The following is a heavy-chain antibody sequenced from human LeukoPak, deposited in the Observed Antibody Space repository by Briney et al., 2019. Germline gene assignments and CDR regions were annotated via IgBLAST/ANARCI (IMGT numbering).Heavy chain of an antibody. V-gene: IGHV3-30*18. Sequence: GGSLRLSCAGSGFSFSNYGMHWVRQAPGKGLEWVAVISYDGSYKHYADPVKGRFTISRDTSKNTLYLQMNSLRGEDTAVYYCAKGGGGGWYDYWGQGTLVTVSS. CDR3: AKGGGGGWYDY. J-gene: IGHJ4*02. CDR2: ISYDGSYK. D-gene: IGHD6-19*01. CDR1: GFSFSNYG.